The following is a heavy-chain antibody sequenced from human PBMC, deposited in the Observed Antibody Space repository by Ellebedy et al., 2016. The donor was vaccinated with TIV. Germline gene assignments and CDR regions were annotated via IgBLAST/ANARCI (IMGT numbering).Heavy chain of an antibody. CDR2: ISSSGRNI. V-gene: IGHV3-21*01. CDR1: GFSFSDYS. J-gene: IGHJ6*03. CDR3: ARVDRMGGGYYYYMDV. Sequence: GGSLRLXXAGSGFSFSDYSINWVRQAPGKGLEWVSSISSSGRNIYYADSMKGRFTISRDNAKNSVYLQMNTLRVDDTAIYYCARVDRMGGGYYYYMDVWGIGTTVTVFS. D-gene: IGHD3-16*01.